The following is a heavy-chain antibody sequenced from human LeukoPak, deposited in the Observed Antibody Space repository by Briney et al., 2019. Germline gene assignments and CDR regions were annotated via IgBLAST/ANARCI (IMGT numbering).Heavy chain of an antibody. CDR1: GVTVSNNF. CDR2: IYGGGST. J-gene: IGHJ4*02. V-gene: IGHV3-53*01. CDR3: ARDSTTTSGSYDWDY. D-gene: IGHD1-26*01. Sequence: LPGGSLILSCAASGVTVSNNFMSWVRQAPGKGLEWVSVIYGGGSTYYADSVKGRFTISRDTSKNTLYLQMNSLRAEDTAVYYCARDSTTTSGSYDWDYWGQGTLVTVSS.